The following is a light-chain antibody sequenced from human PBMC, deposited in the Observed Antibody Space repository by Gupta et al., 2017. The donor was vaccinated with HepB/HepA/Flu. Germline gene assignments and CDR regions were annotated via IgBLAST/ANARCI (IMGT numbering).Light chain of an antibody. CDR3: QKYDSSPLT. CDR1: QAITEY. V-gene: IGKV1-27*01. Sequence: VGHIVTITCRASQAITEYLAWYQQKPGKVPKLLIFAASRLQAGVPSRFSGSGSGTDFTLTISSLQPEDVATYYCQKYDSSPLTFGHGTKVYIK. CDR2: AAS. J-gene: IGKJ3*01.